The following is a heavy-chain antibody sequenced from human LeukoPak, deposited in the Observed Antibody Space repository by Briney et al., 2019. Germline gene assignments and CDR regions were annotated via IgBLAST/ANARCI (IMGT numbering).Heavy chain of an antibody. V-gene: IGHV4-39*02. Sequence: SETLSLTCTVSGGSISSSSYYWGWIRQPPGKGLEWIGSIYYSGSTYYNPSLKSRVTISVDTSKNQFSLKLSSVTAADTAVYYCARERSDSSGYYDFDYWGQGTLVTVSS. CDR2: IYYSGST. J-gene: IGHJ4*02. D-gene: IGHD3-22*01. CDR1: GGSISSSSYY. CDR3: ARERSDSSGYYDFDY.